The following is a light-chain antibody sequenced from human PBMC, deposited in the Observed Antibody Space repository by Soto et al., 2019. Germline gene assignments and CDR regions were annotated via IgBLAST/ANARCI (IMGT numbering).Light chain of an antibody. CDR1: SSDVGKYNA. CDR2: EVS. J-gene: IGLJ2*01. V-gene: IGLV2-23*02. CDR3: CSYTSSGSVV. Sequence: QSVLTQPASVSGSPGQSITISCTGTSSDVGKYNAVSWYQQHPGKAPKFIIYEVSKRPSGVSDRFSGSKSDNRASLTLSGLQAEDEADYYCCSYTSSGSVVFGGGTKLTVL.